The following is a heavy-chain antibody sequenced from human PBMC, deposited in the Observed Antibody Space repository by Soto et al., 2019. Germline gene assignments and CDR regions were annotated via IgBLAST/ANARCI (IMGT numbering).Heavy chain of an antibody. CDR2: ISANNGNT. Sequence: QVQLVQSGAEVKKPGASVKVSCKASGYNFNSDGISWVRQAPGQGLEWMGSISANNGNTKYAQKVQGRVTMTTDTSTSIAYMELRSLSSDDTAVYYCARDHRYCSGGSCYVVDYWGQGTLVTVSS. V-gene: IGHV1-18*01. CDR3: ARDHRYCSGGSCYVVDY. CDR1: GYNFNSDG. D-gene: IGHD2-15*01. J-gene: IGHJ4*02.